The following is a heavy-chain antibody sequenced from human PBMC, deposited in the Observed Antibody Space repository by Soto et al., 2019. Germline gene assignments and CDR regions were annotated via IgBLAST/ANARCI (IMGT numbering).Heavy chain of an antibody. V-gene: IGHV4-59*12. Sequence: PSGSMSITCTACGECISSYYWSWTRQHPGKGLEWIGYIYYSGTTNYNPSLKSRVTISVDTSKNQFSLKLSSVTAADTAVYYCAREMGMNADYYDSSGPSDYWGQGTLVTVSS. CDR2: IYYSGTT. J-gene: IGHJ4*02. CDR3: AREMGMNADYYDSSGPSDY. D-gene: IGHD3-22*01. CDR1: GECISSYY.